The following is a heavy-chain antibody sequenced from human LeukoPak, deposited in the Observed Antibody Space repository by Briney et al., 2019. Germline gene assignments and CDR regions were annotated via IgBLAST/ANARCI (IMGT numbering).Heavy chain of an antibody. V-gene: IGHV3-53*01. CDR3: AREFVRYYDSSGLLY. CDR2: IYSGGST. Sequence: PGGSLRLSCAASGFTVSSNYMSWVRQAPGKGLEWVSVIYSGGSTYYADSVKGRFTISRDNSKNTLYLQMNSLRAEDTAVYYCAREFVRYYDSSGLLYWGQGTLVTVSS. CDR1: GFTVSSNY. D-gene: IGHD3-22*01. J-gene: IGHJ4*02.